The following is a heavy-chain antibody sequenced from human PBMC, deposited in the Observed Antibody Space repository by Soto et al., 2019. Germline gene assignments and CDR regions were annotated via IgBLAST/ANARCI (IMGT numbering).Heavy chain of an antibody. CDR3: ASLGLLWFGELIPKDAFDI. CDR1: GFTVSSNY. J-gene: IGHJ3*02. CDR2: IYSGGST. V-gene: IGHV3-66*01. Sequence: GGSLRLSCTASGFTVSSNYMSWVRQAPGKGLEWVSVIYSGGSTYYADSVKGRFTISRDNSKNTLYLQMNSLRAEDTAVYYCASLGLLWFGELIPKDAFDIWGKGTMVTVSS. D-gene: IGHD3-10*01.